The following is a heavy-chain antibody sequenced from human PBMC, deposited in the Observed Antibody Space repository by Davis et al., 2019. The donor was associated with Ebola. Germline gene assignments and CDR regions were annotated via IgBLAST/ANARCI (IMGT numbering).Heavy chain of an antibody. D-gene: IGHD3-16*01. CDR1: GFTFSSYN. CDR3: TTDRGGIGN. CDR2: ITSSSTYI. V-gene: IGHV3-21*03. J-gene: IGHJ4*02. Sequence: GGSLRLSCAASGFTFSSYNMNWVRQAPGKGLEWVSSITSSSTYIYYTDSVKGRFTISRDNAKNSLYLQMNSLRAEDTAVYYCTTDRGGIGNWGQGTLVTVSS.